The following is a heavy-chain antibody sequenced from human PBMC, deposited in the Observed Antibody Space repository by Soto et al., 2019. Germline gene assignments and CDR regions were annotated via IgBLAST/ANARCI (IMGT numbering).Heavy chain of an antibody. D-gene: IGHD7-27*01. J-gene: IGHJ6*04. CDR3: ARILPQTGDPLLRMDV. CDR1: GFTFSDYY. V-gene: IGHV3-11*01. Sequence: GGSLRLSCAASGFTFSDYYMSWIRQAPGKGLEWVSYISSSGSTIYYADSVKGRFTISRDNAKNSLYLQMNSLRAEDTTVYYCARILPQTGDPLLRMDVWGKGTTVTVSS. CDR2: ISSSGSTI.